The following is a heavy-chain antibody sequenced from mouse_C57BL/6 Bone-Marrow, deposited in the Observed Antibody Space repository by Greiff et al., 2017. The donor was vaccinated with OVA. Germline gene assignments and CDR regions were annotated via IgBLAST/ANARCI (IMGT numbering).Heavy chain of an antibody. CDR2: ILPGSGST. CDR1: GYTFTGYW. CDR3: ARKDGYYSWYFDV. V-gene: IGHV1-9*01. Sequence: VQLQQSGAELMKPGASVKLSCKATGYTFTGYWIEWVKQRPGHGLEWIGEILPGSGSTNYNEKFKGKATLTADKSSSTAYMQFSSLTSEDSAIYYCARKDGYYSWYFDVWGTGTTVTVSS. D-gene: IGHD2-3*01. J-gene: IGHJ1*03.